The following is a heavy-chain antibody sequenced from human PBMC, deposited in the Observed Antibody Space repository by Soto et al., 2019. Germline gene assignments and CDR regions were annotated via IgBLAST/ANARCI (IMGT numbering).Heavy chain of an antibody. V-gene: IGHV4-28*01. Sequence: PSETLSLTCAVSGYSISSSNWWGWIRQPPGKGLEWIGYIYYSGSTNYNPSLKSLVTMSVDTPKNQFSLKLSSVTAADTAVYYCARHYGDYNYYYYGMDVWGQGTTVTVSS. CDR3: ARHYGDYNYYYYGMDV. D-gene: IGHD4-17*01. CDR1: GYSISSSNW. J-gene: IGHJ6*02. CDR2: IYYSGST.